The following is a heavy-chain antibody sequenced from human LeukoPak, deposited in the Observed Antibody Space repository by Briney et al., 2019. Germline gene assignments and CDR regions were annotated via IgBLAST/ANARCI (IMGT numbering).Heavy chain of an antibody. D-gene: IGHD2-2*01. V-gene: IGHV3-21*01. Sequence: GGSLRLSCAASGFTFSSHSMNWVRQAPGKGLEWVSSISRSCSYMYYADSVKGRFTISRDNAKNSLYLQMNSLRAEDTAVYYCARDLVVPQSPYYGMDVWGQGTTVTVSS. CDR3: ARDLVVPQSPYYGMDV. CDR1: GFTFSSHS. CDR2: ISRSCSYM. J-gene: IGHJ6*02.